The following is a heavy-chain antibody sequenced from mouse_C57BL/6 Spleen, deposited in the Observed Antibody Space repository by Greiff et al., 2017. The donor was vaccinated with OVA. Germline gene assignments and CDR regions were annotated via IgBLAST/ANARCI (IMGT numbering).Heavy chain of an antibody. Sequence: EVKLMESGGGLVKPGGSLKLSCAASGFTFSSYAMSWVRQTPEKRLEWVATISDGGSYTDSPDNVKGRFTISRDNAKNNLYLQMSHLKSEDTAMYYCARDAYGSSLFDYWGQGTTLTVSS. CDR2: ISDGGSYT. V-gene: IGHV5-4*01. J-gene: IGHJ2*01. CDR1: GFTFSSYA. D-gene: IGHD1-1*01. CDR3: ARDAYGSSLFDY.